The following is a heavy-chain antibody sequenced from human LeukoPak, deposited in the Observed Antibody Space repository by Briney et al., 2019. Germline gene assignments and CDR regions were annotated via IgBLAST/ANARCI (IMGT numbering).Heavy chain of an antibody. V-gene: IGHV4-59*01. CDR2: IYCSGST. D-gene: IGHD1-26*01. CDR1: GGSISSYY. J-gene: IGHJ3*02. CDR3: ARAPWELLRAFDI. Sequence: PSETLSLTCTVSGGSISSYYWSWIRQPPGKGLEWIGYIYCSGSTNYNPSLKSRVTISVDTSKNQFSLKLSSVTAADTAVYYCARAPWELLRAFDIWGQGTMVTVSS.